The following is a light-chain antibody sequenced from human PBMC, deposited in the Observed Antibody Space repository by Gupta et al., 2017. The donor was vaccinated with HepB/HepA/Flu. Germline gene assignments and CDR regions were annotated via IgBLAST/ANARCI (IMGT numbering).Light chain of an antibody. CDR3: HQDGSSPYT. V-gene: IGKV3-20*01. CDR1: ESVGSDF. Sequence: EVVLTQSPGSLSLSPGERTTLSCRASESVGSDFLAWFQQKPGQAPRLLIYGASGRATGIPDSFVGSGSGTDFTLTISRLEPEDFAVYYCHQDGSSPYTFGRGTKLEIK. CDR2: GAS. J-gene: IGKJ2*01.